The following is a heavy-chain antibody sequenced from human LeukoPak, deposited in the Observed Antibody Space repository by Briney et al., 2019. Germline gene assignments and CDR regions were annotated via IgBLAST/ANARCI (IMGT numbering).Heavy chain of an antibody. V-gene: IGHV1-46*01. D-gene: IGHD1-14*01. CDR3: ARDRPPNHFDY. J-gene: IGHJ4*02. Sequence: ASVKVSCKAAGYTFTGYYMHWVRQAPGQGLEWMGWINPNGGSTTYAQKFQGRITMTRDTSTSTVYMELSSLSSEDTAVYYCARDRPPNHFDYWGQGTLVTISS. CDR2: INPNGGST. CDR1: GYTFTGYY.